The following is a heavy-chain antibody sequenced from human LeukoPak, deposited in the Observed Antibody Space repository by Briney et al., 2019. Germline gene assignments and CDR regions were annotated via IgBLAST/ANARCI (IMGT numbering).Heavy chain of an antibody. Sequence: SETLSLTCAVSGGSFSGYYWSWIRQPPGKGLEWVGEINRSGSTNYNPSLKSRVTISVDTSKNQFSLKLSSVTAADTAVYYCARGYYDFWSGLSGIWFDPWGQGTLVTVSS. V-gene: IGHV4-34*01. CDR2: INRSGST. CDR1: GGSFSGYY. J-gene: IGHJ5*02. CDR3: ARGYYDFWSGLSGIWFDP. D-gene: IGHD3-3*01.